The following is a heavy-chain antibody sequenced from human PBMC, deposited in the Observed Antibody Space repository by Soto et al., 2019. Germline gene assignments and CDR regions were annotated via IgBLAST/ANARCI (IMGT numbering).Heavy chain of an antibody. CDR3: ACDGMTTGDT. Sequence: PESLSLTCIVAGVSVLSYTWSWVRQPVNKWLAWIGRVFSSVSATYNPSLKSRVSISMYTPENLITLTLDSVTAADAGVYFCACDGMTTGDTWGPGALVTVSS. CDR2: VFSSVSA. J-gene: IGHJ4*02. V-gene: IGHV4-4*07. D-gene: IGHD2-21*02. CDR1: GVSVLSYT.